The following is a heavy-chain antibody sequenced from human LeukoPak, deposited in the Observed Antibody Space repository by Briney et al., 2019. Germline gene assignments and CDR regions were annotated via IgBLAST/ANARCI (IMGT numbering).Heavy chain of an antibody. J-gene: IGHJ6*03. D-gene: IGHD3-22*01. CDR3: ARNYYDTSGYYLYYYYYMDV. CDR1: GFIFSSYA. CDR2: ISYDESNK. Sequence: GGSLRLSCAASGFIFSSYAMHWVRQAPGKGLEWVAVISYDESNKYYADSVEGRFTISRDNSKNTLYLRMNSLTAEDTAVYYCARNYYDTSGYYLYYYYYMDVWGKGTTVTVSS. V-gene: IGHV3-30*04.